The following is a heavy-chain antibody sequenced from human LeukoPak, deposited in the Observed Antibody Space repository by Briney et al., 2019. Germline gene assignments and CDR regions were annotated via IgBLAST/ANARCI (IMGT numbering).Heavy chain of an antibody. CDR3: ARDYELLWFGEMNWFDP. CDR2: INPNSGGT. V-gene: IGHV1-2*02. J-gene: IGHJ5*02. D-gene: IGHD3-10*01. CDR1: GYTLTGYY. Sequence: ASVKVSCKASGYTLTGYYMHWVRQAPGQGLEWMGWINPNSGGTNYAQKFQGRVTMTRDTSISTAYMELSRLRSDDTAVYYCARDYELLWFGEMNWFDPWGQGTLVTVSS.